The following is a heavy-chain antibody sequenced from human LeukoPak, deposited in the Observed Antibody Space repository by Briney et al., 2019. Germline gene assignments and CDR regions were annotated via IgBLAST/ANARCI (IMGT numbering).Heavy chain of an antibody. CDR1: SGSISSYY. J-gene: IGHJ5*02. CDR3: ARHDSSGYYSPNWFDP. CDR2: IYTSGST. V-gene: IGHV4-4*09. Sequence: SETLSLTCTVSSGSISSYYWSWIWQPPGKGLEWIGYIYTSGSTKYNPSLKSRVTISVDTSKNQFSLKLSSVTAADTAVYYCARHDSSGYYSPNWFDPWGQGTLVTVSS. D-gene: IGHD3-22*01.